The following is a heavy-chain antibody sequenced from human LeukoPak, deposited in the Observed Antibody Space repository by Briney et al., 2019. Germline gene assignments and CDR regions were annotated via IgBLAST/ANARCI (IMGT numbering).Heavy chain of an antibody. D-gene: IGHD1-14*01. CDR2: IWYDGSDK. V-gene: IGHV3-33*01. CDR3: ARDHPLDGNFFDY. Sequence: GGSLRLSCEASRFTFTSFGMHWVRQAPGKGLEWVAFIWYDGSDKYYADSVKGRFTISRDNSLNTLYLQMNSLKVEDTAVYYCARDHPLDGNFFDYWDQGTLVTVSS. J-gene: IGHJ4*02. CDR1: RFTFTSFG.